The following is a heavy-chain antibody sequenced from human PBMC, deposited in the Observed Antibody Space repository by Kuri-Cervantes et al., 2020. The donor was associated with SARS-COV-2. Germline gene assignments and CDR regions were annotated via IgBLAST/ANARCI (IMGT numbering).Heavy chain of an antibody. D-gene: IGHD6-13*01. CDR2: IRYDGSNK. CDR1: GFTSSSYG. CDR3: ARDYQLGIGMGYYYYYMDV. J-gene: IGHJ6*03. V-gene: IGHV3-30*02. Sequence: GGSLRLSCAASGFTSSSYGMHWVRQAPGKGLEWVAFIRYDGSNKYYADSVKGRFTISRDNSKNTLYLQMNSLRAEDTAVYYCARDYQLGIGMGYYYYYMDVWGKGTTVTVSS.